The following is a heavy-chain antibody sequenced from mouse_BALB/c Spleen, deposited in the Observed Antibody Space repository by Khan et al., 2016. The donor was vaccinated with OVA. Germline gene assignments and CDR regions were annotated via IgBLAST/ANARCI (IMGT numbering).Heavy chain of an antibody. V-gene: IGHV5-17*02. CDR2: ISSGSSSI. CDR3: ARDSNLDY. J-gene: IGHJ2*01. CDR1: GFTFSRFG. Sequence: EVELVESGGGLVQPGGSRKLSCAASGFTFSRFGMHWVRQAPEKGLEWVAYISSGSSSIYYADTVTGRFTISSDNPKNTLFLQMTSLRSEDTAMYYCARDSNLDYWGQGTTLTVSS.